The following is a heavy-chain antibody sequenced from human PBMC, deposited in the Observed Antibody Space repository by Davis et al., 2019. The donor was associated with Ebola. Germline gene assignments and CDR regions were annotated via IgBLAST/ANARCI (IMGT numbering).Heavy chain of an antibody. D-gene: IGHD3-16*02. CDR2: INHGGRI. CDR3: ARVNGDYYYYGLDV. CDR1: GGSISSGDYY. V-gene: IGHV4-39*07. Sequence: SETLSLTCTVSGGSISSGDYYWSWIRQPPGKGLEWIGEINHGGRINYNPSLRSRVTISVDKSKNQFFLKVSSVTAADTAVYYCARVNGDYYYYGLDVWGQGTTVTVSS. J-gene: IGHJ6*02.